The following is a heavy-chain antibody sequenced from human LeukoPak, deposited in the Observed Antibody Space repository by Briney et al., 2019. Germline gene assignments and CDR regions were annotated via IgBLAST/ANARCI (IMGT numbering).Heavy chain of an antibody. Sequence: SGPTLVNPPQTLTLTCTFSGFSLSTSGMCVSWIRQPPGKALEWLALIDWDDDKYYTTSLKTRLTISKDTSKNQVVLTMTNMDPVDTGTYYCARPMGSSGYYSSFDYWGQGTLVTVSS. CDR3: ARPMGSSGYYSSFDY. D-gene: IGHD3-22*01. CDR1: GFSLSTSGMC. J-gene: IGHJ4*02. V-gene: IGHV2-70*01. CDR2: IDWDDDK.